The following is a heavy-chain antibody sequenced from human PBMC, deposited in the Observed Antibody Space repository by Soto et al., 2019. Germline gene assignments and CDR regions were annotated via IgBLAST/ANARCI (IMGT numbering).Heavy chain of an antibody. CDR3: ARHTPAISISDH. Sequence: QLQLQESGPGLVKPSETLSLTCTVSGGSISSSSYYWGWIRQPPGKGLEWIGSIYYSGSTYYNPSLKRRVTISVDTSKNQFPLKLSSVTAADTAVYYCARHTPAISISDHWGQGTLVTVS. D-gene: IGHD2-15*01. CDR2: IYYSGST. CDR1: GGSISSSSYY. J-gene: IGHJ4*02. V-gene: IGHV4-39*01.